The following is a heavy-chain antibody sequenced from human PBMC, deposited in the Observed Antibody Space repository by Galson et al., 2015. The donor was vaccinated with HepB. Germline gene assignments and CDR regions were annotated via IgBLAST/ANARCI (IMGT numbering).Heavy chain of an antibody. CDR3: ARARGYSGYDFRRMAFDI. Sequence: SLRLSCAASGFTFTTYGIHWVRQAPGKGLEWVAVIWYDGSNKYYADSVKGRFTISRDNSKNTLYLQMNSLRAEDTAVYYCARARGYSGYDFRRMAFDIWGQGTMVTVSS. D-gene: IGHD5-12*01. V-gene: IGHV3-30*19. J-gene: IGHJ3*02. CDR1: GFTFTTYG. CDR2: IWYDGSNK.